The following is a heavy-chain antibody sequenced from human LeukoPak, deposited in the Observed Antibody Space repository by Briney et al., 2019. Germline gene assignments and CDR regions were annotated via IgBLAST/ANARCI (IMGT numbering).Heavy chain of an antibody. CDR3: VRDASVSADY. Sequence: ASVKVSCKAPGYTFTSYYMHWVRQAPGQGLEWMGRIDPKSGGTSYAQKFQGRVTMTRDTSISTAYMELTRLTSDDTAVYYCVRDASVSADYWGQGTLVTVSS. CDR2: IDPKSGGT. V-gene: IGHV1-2*06. J-gene: IGHJ4*02. D-gene: IGHD5/OR15-5a*01. CDR1: GYTFTSYY.